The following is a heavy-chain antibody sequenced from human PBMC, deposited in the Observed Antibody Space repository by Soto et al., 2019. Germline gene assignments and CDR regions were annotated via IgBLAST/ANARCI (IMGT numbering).Heavy chain of an antibody. Sequence: ASVKVSCKASGYTFTSYSITWVRQAPGQGLEWMGWISVYNGNTNYAHKLQGRVTMTTDTSASTAFMELKSLRSDDTAVYYCARADSYYASSGYYYAHWGQGTLVTVSS. D-gene: IGHD3-22*01. CDR3: ARADSYYASSGYYYAH. CDR1: GYTFTSYS. CDR2: ISVYNGNT. V-gene: IGHV1-18*04. J-gene: IGHJ4*02.